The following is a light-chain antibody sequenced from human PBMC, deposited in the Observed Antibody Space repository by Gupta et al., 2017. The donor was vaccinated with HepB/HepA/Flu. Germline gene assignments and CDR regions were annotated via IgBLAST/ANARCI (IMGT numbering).Light chain of an antibody. V-gene: IGLV7-43*01. Sequence: QTMVAQVPSVTLPPGGTVTIHCASNTGAVTSSFYPSGVQQKPGQAPRPLIYSTSNKYTWTPARFSGSLLGGKAALTLSSVQTEDEADYYCLVYDGGARVFGGGTKLTVL. CDR3: LVYDGGARV. CDR1: TGAVTSSFY. J-gene: IGLJ3*02. CDR2: STS.